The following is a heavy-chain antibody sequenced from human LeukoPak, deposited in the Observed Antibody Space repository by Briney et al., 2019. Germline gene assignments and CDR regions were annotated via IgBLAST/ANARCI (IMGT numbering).Heavy chain of an antibody. CDR2: ISAYNGNT. CDR1: GYTFTSYG. CDR3: ARVSGYCSSTSCYVGYYYYGMDV. Sequence: ASAKVSCKASGYTFTSYGISWVRQAPGQGLEWMGWISAYNGNTNYAQKLQGRVTMTTDTSTSTAYMELRSLRSDDTAGYYCARVSGYCSSTSCYVGYYYYGMDVWGQGTTVTVSS. D-gene: IGHD2-2*01. V-gene: IGHV1-18*01. J-gene: IGHJ6*02.